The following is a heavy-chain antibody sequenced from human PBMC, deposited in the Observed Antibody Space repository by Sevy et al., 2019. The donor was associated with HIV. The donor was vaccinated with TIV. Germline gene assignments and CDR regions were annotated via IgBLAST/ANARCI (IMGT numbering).Heavy chain of an antibody. CDR1: GFRFNNYG. J-gene: IGHJ4*02. D-gene: IGHD3-9*01. V-gene: IGHV3-30*18. CDR2: ISHDGRKR. CDR3: AKLDFDLLTGNPDY. Sequence: WGSLRLSCRASGFRFNNYGMHWVRQAPGKGLQWVAVISHDGRKRFYADSLEGRFTISRDNSKNTLYLQMSGLRTEDTAMYYCAKLDFDLLTGNPDYWGQGTLVTVSS.